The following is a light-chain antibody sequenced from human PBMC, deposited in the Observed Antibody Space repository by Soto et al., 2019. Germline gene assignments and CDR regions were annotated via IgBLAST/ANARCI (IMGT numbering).Light chain of an antibody. CDR1: NTGSKR. CDR3: LVGDFTAANYV. J-gene: IGLJ1*01. Sequence: SSELTQPPSVSVAPEKTARLTCGGDNTGSKRVHWYRQKPGQAPVLVIYYDSDRPSGIPERFSGSNSGNTATLTINRVEAGAEEDYYCLVGDFTAANYVFGKGTKLTAL. CDR2: YDS. V-gene: IGLV3-21*04.